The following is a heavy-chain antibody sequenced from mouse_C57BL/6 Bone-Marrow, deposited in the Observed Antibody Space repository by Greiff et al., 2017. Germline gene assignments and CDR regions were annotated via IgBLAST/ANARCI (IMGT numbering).Heavy chain of an antibody. Sequence: EVHLVESGGGLVQPGGSMKLSCAASGFTFSDAWMDWVRQSPEKGLEWVAEIRNKANNHATYYAESVKGRFTISRDDSKSSVYLQMNSLRAEDTGIYYCTSQGSPGLAGFAYWGQGTLVTVSA. CDR3: TSQGSPGLAGFAY. J-gene: IGHJ3*01. V-gene: IGHV6-6*01. D-gene: IGHD3-3*01. CDR1: GFTFSDAW. CDR2: IRNKANNHAT.